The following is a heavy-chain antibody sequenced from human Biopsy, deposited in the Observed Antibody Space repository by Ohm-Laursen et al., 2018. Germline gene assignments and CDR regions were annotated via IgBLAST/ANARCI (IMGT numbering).Heavy chain of an antibody. CDR2: IYTSGIT. CDR3: ARDRVRRGWFDP. V-gene: IGHV4-4*07. D-gene: IGHD1-14*01. J-gene: IGHJ5*02. Sequence: SETLSLTCTVSGGSLSSYSWSWIRQPAGKGLEWIGQIYTSGITNYNPSLKSRVTMSVDTSKNKFSLRVSSVTAADTAVYYCARDRVRRGWFDPWGQGTLVTVSS. CDR1: GGSLSSYS.